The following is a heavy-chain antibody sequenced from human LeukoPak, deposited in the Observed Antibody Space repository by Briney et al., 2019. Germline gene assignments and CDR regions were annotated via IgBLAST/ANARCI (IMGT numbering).Heavy chain of an antibody. J-gene: IGHJ1*01. CDR3: ASVVPAAMGYFQH. Sequence: SETLSLTCTVSGGSISSYYWSWIRQHPGKGLEWIGYIYYSGSTYYNPSLKSRVTISVDTSKNQFSLKLSSVTAADTAVYYCASVVPAAMGYFQHWGQGTLVTVSS. D-gene: IGHD2-2*01. V-gene: IGHV4-59*06. CDR1: GGSISSYY. CDR2: IYYSGST.